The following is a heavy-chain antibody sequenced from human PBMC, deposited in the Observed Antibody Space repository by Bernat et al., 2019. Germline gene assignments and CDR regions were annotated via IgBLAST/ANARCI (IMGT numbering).Heavy chain of an antibody. CDR1: GFTFSGFW. V-gene: IGHV3-74*03. CDR3: ARVPTRTFYYMDV. CDR2: INSDGTST. J-gene: IGHJ6*03. D-gene: IGHD2-2*01. Sequence: EVLLVESGGGLVQPGGSLRLSCAVSGFTFSGFWMHWVRQAPGKGLEWVSRINSDGTSTMYADSVEGRVTISRDNAENTLYLQMNNLRDEDTAVYYCARVPTRTFYYMDVWDKGTTVTVSS.